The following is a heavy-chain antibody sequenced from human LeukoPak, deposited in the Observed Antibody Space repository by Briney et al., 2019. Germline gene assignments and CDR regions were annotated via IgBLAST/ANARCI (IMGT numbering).Heavy chain of an antibody. J-gene: IGHJ4*02. CDR2: IYYSGST. Sequence: PSETLSLTCTVSAGSISNYWTWIRQPPGKGLEWIGYIYYSGSTYYNPSLKSRVTISVDTSKNQFSLKLNSVTATDTAVYYCARHYGPWGQGTLVTVSS. CDR1: AGSISNY. CDR3: ARHYGP. V-gene: IGHV4-59*08. D-gene: IGHD3-10*01.